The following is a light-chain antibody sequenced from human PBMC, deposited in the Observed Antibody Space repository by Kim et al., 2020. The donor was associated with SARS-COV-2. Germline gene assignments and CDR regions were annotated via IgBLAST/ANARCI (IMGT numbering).Light chain of an antibody. CDR3: CSYAGTYIFV. CDR1: SNDVGNYDY. J-gene: IGLJ3*02. Sequence: QSALTQPRSVSGSPGQSVTISCTGTSNDVGNYDYVSWYQHHPGKAPKLIISDVSERPSGVPDRFSALKSGNTASLTISGLQAEDEADYYCCSYAGTYIFVFGVGTQLTVL. V-gene: IGLV2-11*01. CDR2: DVS.